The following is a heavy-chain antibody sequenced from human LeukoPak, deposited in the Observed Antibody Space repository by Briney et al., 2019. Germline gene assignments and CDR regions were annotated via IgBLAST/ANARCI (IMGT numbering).Heavy chain of an antibody. V-gene: IGHV1-18*04. CDR1: GYTFTSYG. J-gene: IGHJ5*02. Sequence: GPSVKVSCKASGYTFTSYGISWVRQARGQGLEWMGWISAYNGNTNYAQKLQGRVTMTTDTSTSTDYMELRSLRSDDTAVYYCARCGGCCFWFDPWGQGTLVTVSS. CDR3: ARCGGCCFWFDP. D-gene: IGHD2-15*01. CDR2: ISAYNGNT.